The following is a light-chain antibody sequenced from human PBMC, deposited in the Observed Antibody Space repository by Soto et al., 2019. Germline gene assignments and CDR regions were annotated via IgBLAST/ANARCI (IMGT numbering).Light chain of an antibody. CDR2: EVS. J-gene: IGLJ2*01. CDR3: SPYAGSNQE. V-gene: IGLV2-8*01. CDR1: SSDVGGYNY. Sequence: QSALTQPPSASGSPGQSVTISCTGTSSDVGGYNYVSWYQQHPGKAPKLMIYEVSKRPSGVPDRFSGSKSGNTASLTVSGLQAEDEADYYCSPYAGSNQEFGGGTKLTVL.